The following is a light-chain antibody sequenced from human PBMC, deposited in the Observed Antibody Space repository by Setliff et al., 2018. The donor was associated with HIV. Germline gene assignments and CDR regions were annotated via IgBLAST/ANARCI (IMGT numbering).Light chain of an antibody. V-gene: IGLV2-8*01. Sequence: ALAQPPSASGSPGQSVTISCTGTSSDVGGYNYVSWYQHHPGKAPKLIIYEVTKRRSGVPDRFSGSKSGNTASLTVSGLQAEDEADYYCSSYAGSNNLGVFGGGTKGTVL. CDR3: SSYAGSNNLGV. CDR1: SSDVGGYNY. CDR2: EVT. J-gene: IGLJ2*01.